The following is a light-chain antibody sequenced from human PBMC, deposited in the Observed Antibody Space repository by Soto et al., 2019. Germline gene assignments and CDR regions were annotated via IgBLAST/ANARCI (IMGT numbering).Light chain of an antibody. CDR1: SSNIGNNY. Sequence: QSVLTQPPSVSAAPGQRVTISCSGGSSNIGNNYVSWYQQLPGTAPKLLIYENDKRPSGIPDRFSGSKSDTSATLGITGLQTGDEADYYCGTWDSSLSVRAFGGGTQLTVL. CDR2: END. J-gene: IGLJ2*01. V-gene: IGLV1-51*02. CDR3: GTWDSSLSVRA.